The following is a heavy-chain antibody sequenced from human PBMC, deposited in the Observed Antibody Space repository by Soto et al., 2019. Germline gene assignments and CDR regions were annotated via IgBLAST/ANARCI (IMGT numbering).Heavy chain of an antibody. D-gene: IGHD4-4*01. CDR3: AKGEVTTDYYYGMDV. CDR2: ISYDGSNK. V-gene: IGHV3-30*18. CDR1: GFTFSSYG. Sequence: QVQLVESGGGVVQPGRSLRLSCAASGFTFSSYGMHWVRQAPGKGLEWVAVISYDGSNKYYADSVKGRFTISRDNSKNTLYLQMNSLRAEDTAVYYCAKGEVTTDYYYGMDVWGQGTTVTVSS. J-gene: IGHJ6*02.